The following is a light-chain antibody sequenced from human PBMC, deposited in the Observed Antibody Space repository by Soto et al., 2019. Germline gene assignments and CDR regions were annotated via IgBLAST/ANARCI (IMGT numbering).Light chain of an antibody. CDR1: QYIRSL. CDR2: ATS. J-gene: IGKJ1*01. V-gene: IGKV1-39*01. CDR3: QQTYTTSWT. Sequence: DIPMTQSPSSLSASLGDTVTITCRASQYIRSLLCWYQQKPGKVPKLLIHATSILQTGVPSRFRGSGSDTSYTLTITSLQPDDFATYYCQQTYTTSWTFGQGTKVEI.